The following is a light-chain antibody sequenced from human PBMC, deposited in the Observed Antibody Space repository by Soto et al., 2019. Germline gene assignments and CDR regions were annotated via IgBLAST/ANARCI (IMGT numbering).Light chain of an antibody. Sequence: QSALTQPASVSGSPGQSVTISRTGTSSDIGAYNFVSWYQQHPRKAPKLMLYDVNIRPSGVSNRFSGSKSGNTASLTISGLQAEDEADYYCTSWTTSTTMIFGGGTKVTVL. V-gene: IGLV2-14*03. CDR3: TSWTTSTTMI. J-gene: IGLJ2*01. CDR2: DVN. CDR1: SSDIGAYNF.